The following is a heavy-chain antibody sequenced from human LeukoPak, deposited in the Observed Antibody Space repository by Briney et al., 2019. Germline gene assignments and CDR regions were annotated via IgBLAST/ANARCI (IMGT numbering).Heavy chain of an antibody. Sequence: GGSLRLSCAASGFTFSSYGMSWVRQAPGKGLEWVSGISGSGGSTYYADSVKGRFTISRDNSKNTVFLQMNSLRAEDTAVYYCATRPPDDTYYGVLDYWGQGTLVTVSS. CDR3: ATRPPDDTYYGVLDY. V-gene: IGHV3-23*01. D-gene: IGHD3-10*01. J-gene: IGHJ4*02. CDR1: GFTFSSYG. CDR2: ISGSGGST.